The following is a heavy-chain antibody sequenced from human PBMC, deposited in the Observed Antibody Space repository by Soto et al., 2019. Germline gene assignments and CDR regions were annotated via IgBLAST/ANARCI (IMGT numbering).Heavy chain of an antibody. CDR1: GFIFTRFC. D-gene: IGHD4-4*01. CDR2: IRQDGSGK. V-gene: IGHV3-7*03. CDR3: ARAPGDYSSYGGPFRDRYGMDV. Sequence: EMQLVESGGGLVQPGGSLRLSCAASGFIFTRFCMTWVRQAPGKGLEWVANIRQDGSGKYYVDSVKGRFTISRDNAENSLYLHMNSLRAEDTAVYYCARAPGDYSSYGGPFRDRYGMDVWGQGTTVTVSS. J-gene: IGHJ6*02.